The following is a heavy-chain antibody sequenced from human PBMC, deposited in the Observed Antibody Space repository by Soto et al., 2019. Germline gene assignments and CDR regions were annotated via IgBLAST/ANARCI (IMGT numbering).Heavy chain of an antibody. J-gene: IGHJ4*02. CDR1: GFTFGTYW. Sequence: EVQLVESGGGLVQPGGSLRLSCEASGFTFGTYWMTWVRQPPGKGLECVADIKPDGSERYYVDSVKGRFTISRDNAKNSLYLHMNRRRAEDTAVYYCATDLNWEHYWGQGTLVTVSS. D-gene: IGHD7-27*01. CDR3: ATDLNWEHY. V-gene: IGHV3-7*04. CDR2: IKPDGSER.